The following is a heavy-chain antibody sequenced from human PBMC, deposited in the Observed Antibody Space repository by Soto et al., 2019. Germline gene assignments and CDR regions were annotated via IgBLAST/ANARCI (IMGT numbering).Heavy chain of an antibody. J-gene: IGHJ5*02. D-gene: IGHD3-3*01. Sequence: ASVKVSCKASGYTFTSYYIHWVRQVPGQGLEWMGMIDPSGVATKYAQKFQGRVTMTRDTSTSTAYMELSSLRSEDTAVYYCAANDFWSGYYLDNWFDPWGQGTLVTVSS. CDR3: AANDFWSGYYLDNWFDP. CDR2: IDPSGVAT. V-gene: IGHV1-46*01. CDR1: GYTFTSYY.